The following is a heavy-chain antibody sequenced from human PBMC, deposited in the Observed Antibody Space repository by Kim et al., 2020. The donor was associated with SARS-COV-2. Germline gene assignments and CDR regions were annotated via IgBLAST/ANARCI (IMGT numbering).Heavy chain of an antibody. CDR2: IGTAGDT. J-gene: IGHJ4*02. Sequence: GGSLRLSCAASGFTFSSYDMHWVRQATGKGLEWVSAIGTAGDTYYPGSVKGRFTISRENAKNSLYLQMNSLRAGDTAVYYCARGGPLFGEIDYWGQGTLVTVSS. V-gene: IGHV3-13*04. CDR1: GFTFSSYD. D-gene: IGHD3-10*02. CDR3: ARGGPLFGEIDY.